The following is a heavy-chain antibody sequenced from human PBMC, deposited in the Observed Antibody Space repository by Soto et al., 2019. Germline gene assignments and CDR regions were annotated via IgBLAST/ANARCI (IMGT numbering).Heavy chain of an antibody. V-gene: IGHV4-59*01. J-gene: IGHJ5*02. Sequence: SETLSLTCTVSGGSISSYYWSWIRQPPGKGLEWIGYIYYSGSTNYNPSLKSRVTISVDTSKNQFSLKLSSVTAADTAVYYCARGYVVVVAAWSPLFDPWGQGTLVTVSS. D-gene: IGHD2-15*01. CDR2: IYYSGST. CDR1: GGSISSYY. CDR3: ARGYVVVVAAWSPLFDP.